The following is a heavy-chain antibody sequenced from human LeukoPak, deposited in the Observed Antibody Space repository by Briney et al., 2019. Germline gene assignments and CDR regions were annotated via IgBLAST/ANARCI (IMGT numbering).Heavy chain of an antibody. CDR1: GFTFSSYS. D-gene: IGHD2-21*02. Sequence: GGSLRLSCAASGFTFSSYSMNWVRQAPGKGLEWVSYISSSSSTIYYADSVKGRFTISRDNSKNTLYLQMNSLRVEDTAVYYCARDWGGDSFDYWGQGTLVTVSS. J-gene: IGHJ4*02. CDR2: ISSSSSTI. V-gene: IGHV3-48*01. CDR3: ARDWGGDSFDY.